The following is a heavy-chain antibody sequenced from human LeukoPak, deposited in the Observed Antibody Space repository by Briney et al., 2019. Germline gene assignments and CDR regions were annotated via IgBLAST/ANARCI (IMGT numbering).Heavy chain of an antibody. CDR3: ALHRGEEYSSSSGVRYYYYYMDV. D-gene: IGHD6-6*01. V-gene: IGHV1-69*06. CDR1: GGTFSSYA. J-gene: IGHJ6*03. CDR2: IIPIFGTA. Sequence: ASVKVSCKASGGTFSSYAISWVRQAPGQGLEWMGGIIPIFGTANYAQKFQGRVTITADKSTSTAYMELSSLRSEDTAVYYCALHRGEEYSSSSGVRYYYYYMDVWGKGTTVTVSS.